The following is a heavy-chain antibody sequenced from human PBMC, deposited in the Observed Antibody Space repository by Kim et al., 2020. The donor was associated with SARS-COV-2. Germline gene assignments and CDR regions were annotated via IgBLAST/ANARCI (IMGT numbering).Heavy chain of an antibody. CDR1: GYTFTSYC. CDR3: ARDGRIVDYYFDY. D-gene: IGHD3-16*02. Sequence: ASVKVSCKASGYTFTSYCLHWVRQAPGQSLEWMGWIDVANTNTHYSENFQGRVTISRDTSATTVYIELSSLRSEDMAVYYCARDGRIVDYYFDYWGQGTLVTVSS. V-gene: IGHV1-3*01. J-gene: IGHJ4*02. CDR2: IDVANTNT.